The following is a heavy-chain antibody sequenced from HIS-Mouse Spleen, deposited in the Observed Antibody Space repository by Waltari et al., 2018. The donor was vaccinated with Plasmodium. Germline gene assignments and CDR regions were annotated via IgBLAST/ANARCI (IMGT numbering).Heavy chain of an antibody. V-gene: IGHV1-69*04. D-gene: IGHD6-6*01. Sequence: QVQLVQSGAEVKKPGSSVKVSCKAAGGTFSRYAISWVRQAPGQGLEWMGRIIPILGIANYAQKFQGRVTITADKSTSTAYMELSSLRSEDTAVYYCARGGSIAAHFDYWGQGTLVTVSS. CDR1: GGTFSRYA. CDR2: IIPILGIA. J-gene: IGHJ4*02. CDR3: ARGGSIAAHFDY.